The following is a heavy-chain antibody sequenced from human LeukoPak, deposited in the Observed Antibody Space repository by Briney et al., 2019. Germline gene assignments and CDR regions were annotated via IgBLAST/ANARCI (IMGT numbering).Heavy chain of an antibody. CDR3: ARHMHCSSTSCYIWVAFDI. J-gene: IGHJ3*02. CDR2: IYPGDSDT. V-gene: IGHV5-51*01. CDR1: GYSFTNYW. D-gene: IGHD2-2*02. Sequence: GESLKISCKGSGYSFTNYWIGWVRQMPGKGLEWMGIIYPGDSDTRYSPSFQGQVTISADKSISTAYLQWSSLKASDTAMYYCARHMHCSSTSCYIWVAFDIWGQGTMVTVSS.